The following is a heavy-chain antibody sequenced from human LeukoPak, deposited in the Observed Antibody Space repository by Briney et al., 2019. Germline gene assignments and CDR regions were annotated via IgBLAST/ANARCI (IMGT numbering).Heavy chain of an antibody. CDR1: GYTFTSYG. CDR3: ARDLWHGSGSYHGY. D-gene: IGHD3-10*01. V-gene: IGHV1-18*01. CDR2: ISAYNGNT. J-gene: IGHJ4*02. Sequence: GASVKVSCKASGYTFTSYGISWVRQAPEQGLEWMGWISAYNGNTNYAQKLQGRVTMTTDTSTSTAYMELRSLRSDDTAVYYCARDLWHGSGSYHGYWGQGTLVTVSS.